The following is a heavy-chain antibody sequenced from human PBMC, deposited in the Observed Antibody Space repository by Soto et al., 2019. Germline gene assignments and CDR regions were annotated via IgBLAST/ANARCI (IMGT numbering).Heavy chain of an antibody. CDR1: GFTVSSNY. D-gene: IGHD3-10*01. V-gene: IGHV3-66*01. Sequence: PGGSLRLSCAASGFTVSSNYMSWVRQAPGKGLEWVSVIYSGGSTFYADSVKGRFTISRDNSKNTLYLQMNSLRADDTAVYYCARDPGSMIRGVISLDYWGQGTLVTVSS. CDR2: IYSGGST. J-gene: IGHJ4*02. CDR3: ARDPGSMIRGVISLDY.